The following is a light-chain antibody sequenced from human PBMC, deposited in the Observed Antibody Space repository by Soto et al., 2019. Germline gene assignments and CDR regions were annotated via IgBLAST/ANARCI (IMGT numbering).Light chain of an antibody. Sequence: QSVLTQPPSASGSPGQSVTISCTGTSSDVGGYNYVSWYQQHPGKAPKLMIYEVSKRPSGVPDRFSGSKSGNTASLTVSGIKAEDEADYYCSSYAGSNNYVVFGGGTKLTVL. CDR3: SSYAGSNNYVV. CDR1: SSDVGGYNY. CDR2: EVS. J-gene: IGLJ2*01. V-gene: IGLV2-8*01.